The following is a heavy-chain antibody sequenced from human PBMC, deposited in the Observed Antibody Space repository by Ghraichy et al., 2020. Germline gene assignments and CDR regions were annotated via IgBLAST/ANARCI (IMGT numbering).Heavy chain of an antibody. Sequence: SGPTLVKPTQTLTLTCSFSGFSLSTTGMCVTWIRQPPGKALEWLALIDWRDNKYYSTSLKTRVTISRDTSGNQVVLTMTNMDPVDTATYYCARGLDVVVIPVGCRGDAMDVWGHGTTVIV. V-gene: IGHV2-70*01. CDR2: IDWRDNK. CDR3: ARGLDVVVIPVGCRGDAMDV. J-gene: IGHJ6*02. CDR1: GFSLSTTGMC. D-gene: IGHD2-2*01.